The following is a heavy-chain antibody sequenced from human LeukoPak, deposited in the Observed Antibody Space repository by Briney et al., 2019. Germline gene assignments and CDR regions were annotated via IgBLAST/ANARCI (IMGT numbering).Heavy chain of an antibody. CDR3: ARDLSGSGQQNWFDP. J-gene: IGHJ5*02. D-gene: IGHD6-25*01. CDR1: GGYITNYY. CDR2: IYYSGST. V-gene: IGHV4-59*01. Sequence: SETLSLACTVSGGYITNYYWSWIRQPPGKGLEWIGYIYYSGSTNYNPSLKSRVTISVDTSKNQFSLKLSSVTAADTAVYYCARDLSGSGQQNWFDPWGQGTLVTVSS.